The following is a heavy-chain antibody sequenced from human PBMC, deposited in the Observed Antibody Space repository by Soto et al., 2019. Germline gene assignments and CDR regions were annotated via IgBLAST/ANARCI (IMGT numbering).Heavy chain of an antibody. D-gene: IGHD6-25*01. J-gene: IGHJ4*02. CDR1: GYIFSNYW. CDR3: ARRLTSSSGWDY. Sequence: GESLKISCKGPGYIFSNYWIGWVRQMPGKGLEWMGLIQGSDSPTRYSPSFEGQVTISMDKSISTAHLQRSSLKASDTATYYCARRLTSSSGWDYWGQGTLVTVSS. V-gene: IGHV5-51*01. CDR2: IQGSDSPT.